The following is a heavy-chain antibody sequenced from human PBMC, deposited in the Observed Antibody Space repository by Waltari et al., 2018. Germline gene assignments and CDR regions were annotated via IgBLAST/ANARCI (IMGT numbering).Heavy chain of an antibody. Sequence: QVQLQESGPGLVKPSETLSLTCDVSGFSVDRGYFWGWIRQPPGKGLEWIGTIFHTGFTSYTPSLRGQVTMSVDTAKNQFSLNLSSVTAADTALYYCARAPGVAAASYFDYWGQGILVTVSS. CDR2: IFHTGFT. J-gene: IGHJ4*02. CDR1: GFSVDRGYF. CDR3: ARAPGVAAASYFDY. D-gene: IGHD6-13*01. V-gene: IGHV4-38-2*01.